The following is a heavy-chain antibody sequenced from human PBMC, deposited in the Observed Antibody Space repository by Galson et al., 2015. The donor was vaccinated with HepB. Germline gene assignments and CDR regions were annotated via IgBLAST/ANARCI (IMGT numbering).Heavy chain of an antibody. CDR2: INTNTGNP. V-gene: IGHV7-4-1*02. J-gene: IGHJ4*02. Sequence: SVKVSCKASGYTFTSYAMNWVRQAPGQGLEWMGWINTNTGNPTYAQGFTGRFVFSLDTSVSTAYLQISSLKAEDTAVYYCASEPLPPIYDSSGGYFDYWGQGTLVTVSS. CDR3: ASEPLPPIYDSSGGYFDY. CDR1: GYTFTSYA. D-gene: IGHD3-22*01.